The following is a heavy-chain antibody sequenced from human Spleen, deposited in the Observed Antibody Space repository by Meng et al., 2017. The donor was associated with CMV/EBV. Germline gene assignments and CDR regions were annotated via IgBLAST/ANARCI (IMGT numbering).Heavy chain of an antibody. D-gene: IGHD3-16*01. CDR1: GSTFSVYG. CDR3: AKDRRLGESFTTPICPLGY. J-gene: IGHJ4*02. Sequence: GGPLRLSAAASGSTFSVYGMHWVRQAPGRGLEWVAFIRYEGSNKYYEEPVKDRLTTPRDNSKNTLYLQMNSLKAEDTGVYYCAKDRRLGESFTTPICPLGYWGQGTLVTVSS. CDR2: IRYEGSNK. V-gene: IGHV3-30*02.